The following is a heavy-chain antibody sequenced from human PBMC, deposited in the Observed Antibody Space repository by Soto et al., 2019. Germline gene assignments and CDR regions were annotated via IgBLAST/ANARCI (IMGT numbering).Heavy chain of an antibody. CDR3: VRVGLVVSNCLTHAWFDP. CDR1: GYTFTSHW. J-gene: IGHJ5*02. D-gene: IGHD2-15*01. V-gene: IGHV5-51*01. CDR2: IYPGDSDT. Sequence: PGESLKISCMGSGYTFTSHWIGWVRQMPGKGLEWMGIIYPGDSDTRYSPSFQGQVTISADKSIRTAYLQWNSLKASDTAMYYCVRVGLVVSNCLTHAWFDPWRPGTLFTLSS.